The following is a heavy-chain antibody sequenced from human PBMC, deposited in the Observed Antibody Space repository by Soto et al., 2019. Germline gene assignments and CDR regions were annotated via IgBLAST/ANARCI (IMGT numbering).Heavy chain of an antibody. V-gene: IGHV3-23*01. Sequence: GGSLRLSCAASGFTFSSYAMSWVRQAPGKGLEWVSAISGSGGSTYYADSVKGRFTISRDNSKNTLYLQMNSLRAEDTAVYYCAKFTAVIVVVPAAIRSYSSSWYPFDYWGQGTLVTVSS. CDR1: GFTFSSYA. CDR3: AKFTAVIVVVPAAIRSYSSSWYPFDY. J-gene: IGHJ4*02. D-gene: IGHD2-2*02. CDR2: ISGSGGST.